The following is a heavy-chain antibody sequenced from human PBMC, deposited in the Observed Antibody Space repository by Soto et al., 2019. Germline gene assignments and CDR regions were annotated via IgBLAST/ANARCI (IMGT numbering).Heavy chain of an antibody. CDR2: IYYSGST. CDR3: ANYPTTVTSDY. Sequence: SETLSLTCTVSGASITQYYWNWIRQSPGKGLEWIGYIYYSGSTYYNPSLKSRVTISVDTSKNQFSLKLRSVTAADTAVYYCANYPTTVTSDYWGQGTLVTV. D-gene: IGHD4-17*01. V-gene: IGHV4-59*01. CDR1: GASITQYY. J-gene: IGHJ4*02.